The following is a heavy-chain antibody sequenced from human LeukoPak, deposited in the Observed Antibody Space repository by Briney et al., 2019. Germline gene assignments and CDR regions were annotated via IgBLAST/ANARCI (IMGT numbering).Heavy chain of an antibody. D-gene: IGHD2-2*01. Sequence: ASVKVSCKASGYTFTSYYMHWVRQAPGQGLEWMAIINPSGGSTSYAQKFQGRVTMTRDTSTSTVYMELSSLRSEDTAVYYCAREASSRGQWFDPWGQGTLVTVSS. J-gene: IGHJ5*02. CDR2: INPSGGST. V-gene: IGHV1-46*01. CDR1: GYTFTSYY. CDR3: AREASSRGQWFDP.